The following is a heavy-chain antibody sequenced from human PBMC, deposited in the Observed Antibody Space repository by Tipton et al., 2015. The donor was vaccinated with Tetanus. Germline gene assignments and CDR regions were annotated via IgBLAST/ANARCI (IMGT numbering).Heavy chain of an antibody. Sequence: TLSLTCAVYGGTFNNYFWTWIRQPPGKGLEWIGEINYDGSTNYSPTLKSRFTLSLDTTKKQVSLKLSSVTAADTAVYYCARGDYYGSGTYDVWGQGTTVTVPS. CDR1: GGTFNNYF. J-gene: IGHJ6*02. CDR2: INYDGST. D-gene: IGHD3-10*01. CDR3: ARGDYYGSGTYDV. V-gene: IGHV4-34*01.